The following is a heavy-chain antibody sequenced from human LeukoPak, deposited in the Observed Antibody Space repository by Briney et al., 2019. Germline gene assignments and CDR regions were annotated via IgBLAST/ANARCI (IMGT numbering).Heavy chain of an antibody. V-gene: IGHV3-21*04. CDR3: ARTPDSSGWYQGLY. D-gene: IGHD6-19*01. CDR2: ISSSSSYI. J-gene: IGHJ4*02. CDR1: GFTFSSYS. Sequence: GGSLRLSCAASGFTFSSYSMNWVRQAPGKGLEWVSSISSSSSYIYYADSVKGRFTISRDNAKNSLYLQMNSLRAEDTAVYYCARTPDSSGWYQGLYWGQGTLVTVSS.